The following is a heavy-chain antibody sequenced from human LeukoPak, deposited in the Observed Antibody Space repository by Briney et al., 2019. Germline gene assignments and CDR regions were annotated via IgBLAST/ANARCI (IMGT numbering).Heavy chain of an antibody. Sequence: SGGSLRLSCAASGFTFSSYWMHWVRQAPGKGLVWVSRIKSDGSTNYADSVKGRFTISRDNAKNTLSLQMNSLRAEDTGVYYCARAPSEIGGYYPEYFRHWGRGTLVTVSS. CDR1: GFTFSSYW. J-gene: IGHJ1*01. CDR2: IKSDGST. V-gene: IGHV3-74*01. D-gene: IGHD3-22*01. CDR3: ARAPSEIGGYYPEYFRH.